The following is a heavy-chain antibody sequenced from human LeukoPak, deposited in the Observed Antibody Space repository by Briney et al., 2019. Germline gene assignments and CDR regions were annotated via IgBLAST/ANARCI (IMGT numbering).Heavy chain of an antibody. D-gene: IGHD2-8*02. Sequence: QPGGSLRLSCAASGFTFSSFAMTWVRQAPGKGLEWVSGFDGNGPNTYYADSVKGRWTISRDNSRNTLYLEMSSLRPEDTAIYYCAKPRTTGLGWAQFDYWGQGSLVTVSS. CDR3: AKPRTTGLGWAQFDY. V-gene: IGHV3-23*01. CDR2: FDGNGPNT. CDR1: GFTFSSFA. J-gene: IGHJ4*02.